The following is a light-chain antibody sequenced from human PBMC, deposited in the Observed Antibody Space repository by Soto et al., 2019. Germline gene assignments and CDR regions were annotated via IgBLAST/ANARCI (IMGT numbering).Light chain of an antibody. V-gene: IGLV2-23*02. Sequence: QSALTQPASVSGSPGQSITISCTGTSSDVGIFDLVSWYQQLPGKAPKLMIFEVNKRPSGVSNRLSGSKSGNTASLTISGLQAEDEADYYCCSYAGTTTPAVFGGGTKLTVL. CDR2: EVN. CDR1: SSDVGIFDL. CDR3: CSYAGTTTPAV. J-gene: IGLJ7*01.